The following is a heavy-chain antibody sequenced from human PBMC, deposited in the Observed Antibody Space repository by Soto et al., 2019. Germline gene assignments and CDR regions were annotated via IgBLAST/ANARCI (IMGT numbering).Heavy chain of an antibody. CDR1: GFSLSTSGMC. J-gene: IGHJ3*02. V-gene: IGHV2-70*01. Sequence: SGPTLVNPTQTLTLTCTFSGFSLSTSGMCVSWIRQPPGKALEWLALIDWDDDKYYSTSLKTRLTISKDTSKNQVVLTMTNMAPVDTAPYYCARIEAASDVFDIWGKGTMVTVSS. CDR2: IDWDDDK. CDR3: ARIEAASDVFDI. D-gene: IGHD6-13*01.